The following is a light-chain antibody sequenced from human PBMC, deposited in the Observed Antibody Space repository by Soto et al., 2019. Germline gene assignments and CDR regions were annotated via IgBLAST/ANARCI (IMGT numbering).Light chain of an antibody. J-gene: IGKJ1*01. CDR3: QQYNSYSWT. CDR2: GAS. V-gene: IGKV3-15*01. CDR1: QSVSSN. Sequence: EVVMTQSPATLSVSPGERATLSCRASQSVSSNLVWYQQKPGQAPRLLIYGASTRATGIPARFSGSGSGTEFTLTISSLQSEDFAVYCCQQYNSYSWTFGQGTKVEI.